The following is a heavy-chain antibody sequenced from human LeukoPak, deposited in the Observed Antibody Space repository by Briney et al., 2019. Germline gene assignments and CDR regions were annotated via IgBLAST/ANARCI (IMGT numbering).Heavy chain of an antibody. D-gene: IGHD3-10*02. CDR1: GFTFSSYE. J-gene: IGHJ6*04. CDR3: AELGITMIGGV. CDR2: ISSSGSTI. Sequence: AGGSLRLSCAASGFTFSSYEMNLVRRAPGKGLEWVSYISSSGSTIYYADSVKGRFTISRDNAKNSLYLQMNSLRAEDTAVYYCAELGITMIGGVWGKGTTVTISS. V-gene: IGHV3-48*03.